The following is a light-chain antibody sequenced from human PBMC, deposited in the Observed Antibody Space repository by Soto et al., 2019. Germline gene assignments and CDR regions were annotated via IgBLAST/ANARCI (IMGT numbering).Light chain of an antibody. J-gene: IGKJ1*01. CDR1: QGISNY. CDR2: AAS. CDR3: QKYYSAPRT. Sequence: DIQMTQSPSSLSASVGDRVTITCRASQGISNYLAWYQQKPGKVPKLLISAASTLQSGVPSRFSGSGSGTDVNLTINSLQPEDVATYYCQKYYSAPRTFGQGTKVEIK. V-gene: IGKV1-27*01.